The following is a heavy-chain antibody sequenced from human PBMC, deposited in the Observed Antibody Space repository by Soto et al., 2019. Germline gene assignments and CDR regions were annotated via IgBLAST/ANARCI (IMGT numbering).Heavy chain of an antibody. CDR2: ISAYNGNT. D-gene: IGHD2-15*01. Sequence: QVQLVQSGAEVKKPGASVKVSCKASGYTFTSYGISWVRQAPGQGLEWMGWISAYNGNTNYAQKLQGRVTMTTDTSTSTAYMEMRSLRSDDTAVYYCARQDCSGGSCYRISSWLDPWGQGTLVTVSS. CDR3: ARQDCSGGSCYRISSWLDP. J-gene: IGHJ5*02. CDR1: GYTFTSYG. V-gene: IGHV1-18*01.